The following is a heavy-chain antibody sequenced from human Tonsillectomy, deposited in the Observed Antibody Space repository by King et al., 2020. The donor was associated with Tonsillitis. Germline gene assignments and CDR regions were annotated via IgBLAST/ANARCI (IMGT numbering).Heavy chain of an antibody. CDR2: ISAYNGNT. D-gene: IGHD3-3*01. CDR1: GYTFTSYG. J-gene: IGHJ5*02. V-gene: IGHV1-18*01. Sequence: QLVQSGAEVKKPGASVKVSCKASGYTFTSYGISWVRQAPGQGLEWMGLISAYNGNTNYAQKLQGRVTMTTDTSTSTAYMELRSRRSDDTAVYYCARDYDDFWSGSGGWFDPWGQGTLVTVSS. CDR3: ARDYDDFWSGSGGWFDP.